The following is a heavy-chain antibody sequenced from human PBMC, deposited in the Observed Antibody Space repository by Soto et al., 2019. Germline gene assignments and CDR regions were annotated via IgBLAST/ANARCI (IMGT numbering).Heavy chain of an antibody. CDR2: INHSGST. CDR1: GGSFSGYY. D-gene: IGHD3-3*01. J-gene: IGHJ6*02. V-gene: IGHV4-34*01. Sequence: PSETLSLTCAVYGGSFSGYYSSCIRQPPGKGLEWIGEINHSGSTNYNPSLKSRVTISVDTSKNQFSLKLSSVTAADTAVYYCARGGLGYDCWRGYYTGIHGMDVWGQGTTVTVSS. CDR3: ARGGLGYDCWRGYYTGIHGMDV.